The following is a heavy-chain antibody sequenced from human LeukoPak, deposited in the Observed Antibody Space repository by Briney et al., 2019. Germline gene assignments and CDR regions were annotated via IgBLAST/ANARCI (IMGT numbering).Heavy chain of an antibody. CDR1: GGSFSGYY. J-gene: IGHJ4*02. V-gene: IGHV4-34*01. CDR3: ARRDGGTAVDY. CDR2: INHSGST. Sequence: PSETLSLTCAVYGGSFSGYYWSWIRQPPGKVLEWNGEINHSGSTNYNPSLKSRVTISVDTSKNQFSLKLSSVTAADAAVYYCARRDGGTAVDYWGQGTLVTVSS. D-gene: IGHD4-23*01.